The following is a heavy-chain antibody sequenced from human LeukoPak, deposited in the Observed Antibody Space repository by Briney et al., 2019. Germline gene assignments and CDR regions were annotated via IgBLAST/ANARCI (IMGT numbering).Heavy chain of an antibody. Sequence: QPGGSLRLSCAASGFTFSSYAMSWVRQAPGKGLEWVSAISGSDGSTYYADSVKGRFTISRDNSKNTLYLQMNSLRAEDTAVYYCAKGRITIFGVVSALDYWGQGTLVTVSS. CDR2: ISGSDGST. J-gene: IGHJ4*02. V-gene: IGHV3-23*01. D-gene: IGHD3-3*01. CDR1: GFTFSSYA. CDR3: AKGRITIFGVVSALDY.